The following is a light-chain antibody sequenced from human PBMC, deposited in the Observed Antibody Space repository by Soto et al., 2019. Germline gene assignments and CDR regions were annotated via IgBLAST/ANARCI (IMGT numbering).Light chain of an antibody. V-gene: IGKV3-20*01. CDR3: QQYSSSPIT. Sequence: EIVLTQSPGTLSLSPGERATLSCRASQSVSSSNLVWYQQKPGQAPRLLIYGASSRATGIPARFSGSGSGTDFTLTSSSLQPEDFAVYYCQQYSSSPITFGQGTRVEIK. CDR2: GAS. CDR1: QSVSSSN. J-gene: IGKJ5*01.